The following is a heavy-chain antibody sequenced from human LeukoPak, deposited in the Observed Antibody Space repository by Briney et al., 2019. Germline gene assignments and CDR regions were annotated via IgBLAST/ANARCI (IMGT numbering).Heavy chain of an antibody. D-gene: IGHD4-17*01. CDR1: GFTFSSYW. J-gene: IGHJ1*01. CDR2: ISGSGGST. Sequence: PGGSLRLSCAASGFTFSSYWMSWVRQAPGKGLEWVSAISGSGGSTYYADSVKGRFTISRDNSKNTLYLQMNSLRAEDTAVYYCAKIPPRFTTVTTKVEYFQHWGQGTLVTVSS. V-gene: IGHV3-23*01. CDR3: AKIPPRFTTVTTKVEYFQH.